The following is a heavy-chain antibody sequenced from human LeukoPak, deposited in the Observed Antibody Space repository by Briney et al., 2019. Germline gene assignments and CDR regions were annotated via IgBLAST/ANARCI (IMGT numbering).Heavy chain of an antibody. CDR3: ARELQSYYYGAGCYSDY. Sequence: GSSVKVSCKASGGSISSYVITWVRQAPGQGLEWMGGIIPIFGTANYAQTFQGRVTIIADESTSTAYMELSSLRYEDTAVYYCARELQSYYYGAGCYSDYWGQGTLVSDSS. J-gene: IGHJ4*02. CDR1: GGSISSYV. D-gene: IGHD3-10*01. CDR2: IIPIFGTA. V-gene: IGHV1-69*01.